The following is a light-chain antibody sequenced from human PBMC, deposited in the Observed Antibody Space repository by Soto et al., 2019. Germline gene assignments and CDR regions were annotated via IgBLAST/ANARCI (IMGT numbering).Light chain of an antibody. J-gene: IGKJ3*01. V-gene: IGKV1-5*03. CDR1: QSISTW. Sequence: DIHMTQSPSTLSASVGDRVTITCRASQSISTWLAWYQQKPGKAPKLLIYKASSLESGVPSRFSGRGSGTEFTLTVSSLQTDDSATYYCQRYQTYPWTFGPGTKGQIK. CDR3: QRYQTYPWT. CDR2: KAS.